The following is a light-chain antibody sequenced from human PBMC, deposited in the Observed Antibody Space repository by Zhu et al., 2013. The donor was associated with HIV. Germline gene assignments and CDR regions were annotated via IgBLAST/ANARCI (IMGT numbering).Light chain of an antibody. CDR2: DAS. CDR1: QVISRA. Sequence: AIQLTQSPPSLSASVGDRVTISCRASQVISRALAWYQQKPGTPPKLLISDASTLESGVPTRFSGSGSGTDFTLTISSLQPEDSASYYCQQFRLYPVTFGRGTRLEIK. J-gene: IGKJ5*01. V-gene: IGKV1-13*02. CDR3: QQFRLYPVT.